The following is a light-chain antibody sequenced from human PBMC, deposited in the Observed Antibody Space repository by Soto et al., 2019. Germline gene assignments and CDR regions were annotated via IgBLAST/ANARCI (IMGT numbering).Light chain of an antibody. Sequence: DIQMTQSPSSLSASVEDRVIITCRASQSISNHLNWYQQKPGKAPKSLIFAASSLQSGVPSRFSGSRSGPDFTLTISSLQPEDFATYYCQQSYSSPPTFGQGNKVDIK. V-gene: IGKV1-39*01. CDR2: AAS. CDR3: QQSYSSPPT. CDR1: QSISNH. J-gene: IGKJ1*01.